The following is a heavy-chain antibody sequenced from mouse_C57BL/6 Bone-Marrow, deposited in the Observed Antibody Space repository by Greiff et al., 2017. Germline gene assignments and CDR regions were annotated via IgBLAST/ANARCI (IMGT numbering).Heavy chain of an antibody. J-gene: IGHJ1*03. Sequence: VQLQESGPGLVQPSQSLSITCTVSGFSLTSYGVHWVRQSPGKGLEWLGVIWSGGSTDYNAAFISRLSISKDNSKSQVFFKMNSLQADDTAIYYCAREDGNYSLWYFDVWGTGTTVTVSS. CDR3: AREDGNYSLWYFDV. CDR1: GFSLTSYG. CDR2: IWSGGST. D-gene: IGHD2-1*01. V-gene: IGHV2-2*01.